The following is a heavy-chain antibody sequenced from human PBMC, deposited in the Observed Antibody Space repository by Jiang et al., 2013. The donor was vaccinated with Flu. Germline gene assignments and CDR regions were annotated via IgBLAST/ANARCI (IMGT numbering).Heavy chain of an antibody. J-gene: IGHJ5*02. V-gene: IGHV4-59*01. D-gene: IGHD6-13*01. CDR3: ARAGIAAAGTWWFDP. Sequence: KSRVTISVDTSKNQFSLKLSSVTAADTAVYYCARAGIAAAGTWWFDPWGQGTLVTVSS.